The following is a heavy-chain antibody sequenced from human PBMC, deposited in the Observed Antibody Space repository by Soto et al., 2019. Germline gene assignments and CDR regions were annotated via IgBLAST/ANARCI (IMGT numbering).Heavy chain of an antibody. J-gene: IGHJ2*01. CDR3: AGEDVVVKSALPAFEPCCPATQLSFD. V-gene: IGHV1-18*04. CDR2: ISAYNWNT. D-gene: IGHD2-2*01. Sequence: AAVQVSCKSSGYTFNMYGITWVRQAPGQGLEWMGWISAYNWNTNYAQKLQGRATMTTDTSTSTAYMEMRSLRSDDTAVYHCAGEDVVVKSALPAFEPCCPATQLSFD. CDR1: GYTFNMYG.